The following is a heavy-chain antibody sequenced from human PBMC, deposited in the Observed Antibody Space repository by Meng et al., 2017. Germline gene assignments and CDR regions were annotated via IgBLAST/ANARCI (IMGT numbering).Heavy chain of an antibody. V-gene: IGHV3-23*01. D-gene: IGHD3-10*01. J-gene: IGHJ3*02. Sequence: ETLSLTCTVSGGSISSYYWSWVRQAPGKGLEWVSAISGSGGSTYYADSVKGRFTISRDNSKNTLYLQMNSLRAEDTAVYYCANLAGLWFGELSHNDAFDIWGQGTMVTVSS. CDR1: GGSISSYY. CDR3: ANLAGLWFGELSHNDAFDI. CDR2: ISGSGGST.